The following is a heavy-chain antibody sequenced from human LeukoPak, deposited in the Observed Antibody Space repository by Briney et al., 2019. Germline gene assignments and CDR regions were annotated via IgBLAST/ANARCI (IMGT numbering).Heavy chain of an antibody. J-gene: IGHJ4*02. V-gene: IGHV3-23*01. Sequence: GGSLRLSCAASGFTFSNYAMSWARQAPGKGLEWVSAISGSGGSTYYADSVKGRFTISRDNSRNTLYLQMNSLRAEDTAVYYCTKGTIWLPFDYWGQGTLVTVSS. CDR3: TKGTIWLPFDY. CDR1: GFTFSNYA. CDR2: ISGSGGST. D-gene: IGHD5-18*01.